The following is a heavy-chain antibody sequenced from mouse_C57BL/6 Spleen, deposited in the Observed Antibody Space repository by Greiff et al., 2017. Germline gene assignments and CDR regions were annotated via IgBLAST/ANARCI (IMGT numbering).Heavy chain of an antibody. J-gene: IGHJ2*01. CDR2: INPSSGYT. D-gene: IGHD1-2*01. V-gene: IGHV1-7*01. CDR1: GYTFTSYW. Sequence: VQRVESGAELAKPGASVKLSCKASGYTFTSYWMHWVKQRPGQGLEWIGYINPSSGYTKYNQKFKDKATLTADKSSSTAYMQLSSLTYEDSAVYYCARDSSLLRFPFDYWGQGTTLTVSS. CDR3: ARDSSLLRFPFDY.